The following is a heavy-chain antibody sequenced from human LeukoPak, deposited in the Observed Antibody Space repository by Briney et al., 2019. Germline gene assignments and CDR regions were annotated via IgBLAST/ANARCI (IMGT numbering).Heavy chain of an antibody. J-gene: IGHJ2*01. CDR2: IYTSGST. CDR3: ARDAGKRVAVAVLGYFDL. CDR1: GGSISSYY. D-gene: IGHD6-19*01. Sequence: SETLSLTCTVSGGSISSYYWSWIRQPAGKGLEWIGRIYTSGSTNYNPSLKSRVTMSVDTSKNQFSLRLSSVTAADTAVYYCARDAGKRVAVAVLGYFDLWGRGTLVTVSS. V-gene: IGHV4-4*07.